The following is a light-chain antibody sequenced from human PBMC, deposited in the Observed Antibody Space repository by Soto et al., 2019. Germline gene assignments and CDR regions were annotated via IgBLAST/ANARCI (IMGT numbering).Light chain of an antibody. J-gene: IGKJ1*01. Sequence: IQVTQTPSSLAGSIGDRVTITCQARHDIDNYLNWYQQKPGKAPRLLIYDASNLEAGVPSRFSGSGSGTVFTLTISSLQPEDFATYYCQQYDDVPSWTFGQGTKV. CDR3: QQYDDVPSWT. CDR2: DAS. V-gene: IGKV1-33*01. CDR1: HDIDNY.